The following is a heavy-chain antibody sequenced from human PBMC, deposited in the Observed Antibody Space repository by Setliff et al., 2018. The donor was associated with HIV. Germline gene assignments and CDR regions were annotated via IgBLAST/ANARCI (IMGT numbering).Heavy chain of an antibody. J-gene: IGHJ3*02. CDR1: GYTFTGYY. CDR3: ASHLHVDTATVGDLAFDI. V-gene: IGHV1-2*06. Sequence: GASVKVSCKASGYTFTGYYMHWVRQAPGQGLEWMGRINPNSGGTNYAQKFQGRVTMTRDTSISTAYMELSRLRSDDTAVYYCASHLHVDTATVGDLAFDIWGQGTMVTVSS. D-gene: IGHD5-18*01. CDR2: INPNSGGT.